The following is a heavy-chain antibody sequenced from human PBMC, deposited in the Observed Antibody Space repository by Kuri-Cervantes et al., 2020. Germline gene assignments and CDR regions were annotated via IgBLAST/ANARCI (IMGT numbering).Heavy chain of an antibody. CDR1: GFTFSSYS. V-gene: IGHV3-21*01. J-gene: IGHJ6*02. CDR3: AKYSGSYDYYYGMDV. Sequence: ETLSLTCAASGFTFSSYSMNWIRQAPGKGLEWVSSISGSSSSTYYADSVKGRFTISRDNAKNSLYLQMSSLRADDTAVYYCAKYSGSYDYYYGMDVWGQGTTVTVSS. D-gene: IGHD1-26*01. CDR2: ISGSSSST.